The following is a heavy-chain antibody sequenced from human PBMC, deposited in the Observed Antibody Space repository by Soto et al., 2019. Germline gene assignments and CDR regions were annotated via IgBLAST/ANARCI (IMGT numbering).Heavy chain of an antibody. CDR2: ISAYNGNT. Sequence: ASVKVSCKASGYTFTSYGIIWVRQAPGQGLEWMGWISAYNGNTNYAQELQGRVTMTTDTSTSTAYMELRSLRSDDTAVYYCALYSNYLPIDYWGQGTLVTVSS. CDR3: ALYSNYLPIDY. D-gene: IGHD4-4*01. J-gene: IGHJ4*02. CDR1: GYTFTSYG. V-gene: IGHV1-18*01.